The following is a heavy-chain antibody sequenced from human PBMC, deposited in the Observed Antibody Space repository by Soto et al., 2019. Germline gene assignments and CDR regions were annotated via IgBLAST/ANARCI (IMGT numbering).Heavy chain of an antibody. D-gene: IGHD4-17*01. Sequence: GGSLRLSCVASGFTFSSYSMNWVRQAPGKGLEWVSYISSSSSTIYYADSVKGRFTISRDNAKNSLYLQMNSLRDEDTAVYYCARDHDYGDYVRGYYYYGMDVWGQGTTVTVSS. CDR2: ISSSSSTI. CDR3: ARDHDYGDYVRGYYYYGMDV. CDR1: GFTFSSYS. J-gene: IGHJ6*02. V-gene: IGHV3-48*02.